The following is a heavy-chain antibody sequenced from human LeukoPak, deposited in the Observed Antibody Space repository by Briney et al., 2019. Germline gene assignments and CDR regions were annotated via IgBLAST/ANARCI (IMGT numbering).Heavy chain of an antibody. CDR3: ARQEAVAGRISFSVIDY. J-gene: IGHJ4*02. Sequence: SETLSLTCTVSGGSISSSSYSWGWIRQPPGKGLEWIGSIYYSGTTYYNPSLKSRVTISVDTSKNQFSLKLSSVTAADTAVYYCARQEAVAGRISFSVIDYWGQGTLVTVSS. V-gene: IGHV4-39*01. CDR2: IYYSGTT. CDR1: GGSISSSSYS. D-gene: IGHD6-19*01.